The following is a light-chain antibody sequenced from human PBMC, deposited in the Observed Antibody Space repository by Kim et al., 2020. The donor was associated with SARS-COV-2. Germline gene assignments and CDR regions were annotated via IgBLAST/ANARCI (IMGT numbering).Light chain of an antibody. CDR3: SAWDSSLRVWV. CDR1: SNNIGDRG. J-gene: IGLJ3*02. V-gene: IGLV10-54*04. Sequence: RPPPTLTCTGNSNNIGDRGAAWLQQHQGHPPKLLSYRNNNRPSGISERFSASRSGNTASLTITGLQPEDEADYYCSAWDSSLRVWVFGGGTQLTVL. CDR2: RNN.